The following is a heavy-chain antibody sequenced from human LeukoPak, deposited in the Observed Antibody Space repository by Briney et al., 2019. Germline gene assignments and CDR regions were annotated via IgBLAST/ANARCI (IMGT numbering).Heavy chain of an antibody. CDR3: ARHGVGGETYPRVFVS. J-gene: IGHJ6*01. D-gene: IGHD3-10*01. CDR1: GGSIRPSY. V-gene: IGHV4-59*08. CDR2: IYYSGST. Sequence: SETLSLTCTVSGGSIRPSYWSWIRQPPGKGLEWIGYIYYSGSTSYNPSPNSRVTISLDTPKNPFSLKLGSITAADTAVCDSARHGVGGETYPRVFVSWG.